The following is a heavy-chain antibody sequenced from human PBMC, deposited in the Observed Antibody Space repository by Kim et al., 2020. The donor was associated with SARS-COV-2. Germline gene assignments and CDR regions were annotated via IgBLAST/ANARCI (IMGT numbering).Heavy chain of an antibody. J-gene: IGHJ6*02. CDR2: IYYSGST. CDR1: GGSISSSSYY. V-gene: IGHV4-39*07. D-gene: IGHD3-10*01. CDR3: ARGFSGSYYYYYGMDV. Sequence: SETLSLTCTVSGGSISSSSYYWGWIRQPPGKGLEWIGSIYYSGSTYYNPSLKSRVTISVDTSKNQFSLKLSSVTAADTAVYYCARGFSGSYYYYYGMDVWGQGTTVTVSS.